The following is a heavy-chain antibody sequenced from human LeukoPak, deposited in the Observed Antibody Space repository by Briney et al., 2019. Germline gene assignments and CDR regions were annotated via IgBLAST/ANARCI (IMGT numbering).Heavy chain of an antibody. Sequence: ESGGSLRLSCVGSGFTLRSYAMSWVRQAPGKGPQWVSSLGISGDYAWYAGFVKGRFTISRDSSKNTLYLQMNSLGAEDTAVYYCARGGGGNSDFLTPYTGASLGFDYWGQGALVTVSS. V-gene: IGHV3-23*01. D-gene: IGHD3-9*01. J-gene: IGHJ4*02. CDR2: LGISGDYA. CDR3: ARGGGGNSDFLTPYTGASLGFDY. CDR1: GFTLRSYA.